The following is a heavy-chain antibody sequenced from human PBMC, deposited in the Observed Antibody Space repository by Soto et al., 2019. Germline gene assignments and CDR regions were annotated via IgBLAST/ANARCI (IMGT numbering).Heavy chain of an antibody. CDR3: ARVRRGVIAARPVVDGMDV. Sequence: QVQLQQWGAGLLKPSETLSLTCAVYGGSFSGYYWSWIRQPPGKGLEWIGEINHSGSTNYNPALKRRVTISVDTSKNQFSLKLSSVTAADTSVYYCARVRRGVIAARPVVDGMDVWGQGTTVTVSS. V-gene: IGHV4-34*01. D-gene: IGHD6-6*01. J-gene: IGHJ6*02. CDR1: GGSFSGYY. CDR2: INHSGST.